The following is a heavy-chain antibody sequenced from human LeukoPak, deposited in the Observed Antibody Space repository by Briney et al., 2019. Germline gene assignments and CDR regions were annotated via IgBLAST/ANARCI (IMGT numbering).Heavy chain of an antibody. Sequence: PSETLSLTCTVSGGSISSYYWSWMRQPPGRGLEWIGYIYYSGSTNYNPSLKSRVTISVDTSKNQFSLKLSSVTAADTAVYYCARIREWFDAFDIWGQGTMVTVSS. V-gene: IGHV4-59*01. CDR2: IYYSGST. D-gene: IGHD3-3*01. CDR3: ARIREWFDAFDI. CDR1: GGSISSYY. J-gene: IGHJ3*02.